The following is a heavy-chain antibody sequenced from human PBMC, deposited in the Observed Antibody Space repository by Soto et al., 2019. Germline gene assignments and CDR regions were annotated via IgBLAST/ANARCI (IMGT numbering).Heavy chain of an antibody. V-gene: IGHV4-61*01. CDR3: AREAKGVYYFDY. Sequence: QVQLQESGPGLVKPSETLSLTCTVSGGSVSSGSYYWSWIRQPPGKGLEWIGYIYYSGSTNYNPSLKIRVTISVDTSKNQFSLKLSSVTAADTAVYYGAREAKGVYYFDYWGQGTLVTVSS. J-gene: IGHJ4*02. CDR1: GGSVSSGSYY. CDR2: IYYSGST.